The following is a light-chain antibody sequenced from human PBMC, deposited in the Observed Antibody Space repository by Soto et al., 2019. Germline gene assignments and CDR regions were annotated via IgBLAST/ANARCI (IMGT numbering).Light chain of an antibody. CDR3: QQYNNWPKST. J-gene: IGKJ2*01. CDR2: GAS. CDR1: QSVSSN. Sequence: EIVMTQSPATLSVSPGERATLSCRASQSVSSNLAWYQQKPGQAPMLLIYGASTRATGIPARFSGSGSETEFTLTISSLQSEDFAGYYCQQYNNWPKSTFGQGTKLEI. V-gene: IGKV3-15*01.